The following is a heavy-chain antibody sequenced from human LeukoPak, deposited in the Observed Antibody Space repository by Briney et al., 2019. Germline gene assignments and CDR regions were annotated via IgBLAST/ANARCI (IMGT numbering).Heavy chain of an antibody. Sequence: SETLSLTCTVSGGSISNLDYYWTWIRQPPGKGLEWIGYIYHSGSTYYNPSLKSRVTISVDRSKNQFSLKLSSVTAADSAVYYCARYSGSYGYWGQGTLVTVSS. CDR2: IYHSGST. CDR3: ARYSGSYGY. CDR1: GGSISNLDYY. D-gene: IGHD1-26*01. V-gene: IGHV4-30-2*01. J-gene: IGHJ4*02.